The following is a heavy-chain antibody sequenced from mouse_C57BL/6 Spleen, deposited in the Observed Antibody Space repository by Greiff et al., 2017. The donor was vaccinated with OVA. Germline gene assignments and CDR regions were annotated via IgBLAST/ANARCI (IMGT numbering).Heavy chain of an antibody. CDR3: ARPVGSSYDWYFDV. J-gene: IGHJ1*03. CDR1: GYTFTSYW. V-gene: IGHV1-52*01. Sequence: QVQLQQPGAELVRPGSSVKLSCKASGYTFTSYWMHWVKQRPIQGLEWIGNIDPSDSETHYNQKFKDKATLTVDKSSSTAYMQLSSLTSEDSAVYYCARPVGSSYDWYFDVWGTGTTVTVSS. D-gene: IGHD1-1*01. CDR2: IDPSDSET.